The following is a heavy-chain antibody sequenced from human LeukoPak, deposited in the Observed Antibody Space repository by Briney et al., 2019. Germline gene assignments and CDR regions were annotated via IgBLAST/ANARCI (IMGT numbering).Heavy chain of an antibody. CDR2: VSYSGT. V-gene: IGHV4-39*01. CDR1: GGSISIRNYY. CDR3: ARRTSNPVGAIDY. Sequence: SETLSLTCTVSGGSISIRNYYWGWIRQPPGRGLEWIGSVSYSGTYYNPSLKSRLTISVDTSKNHFSLNLRSVTAADTAVYYCARRTSNPVGAIDYWGQGTLVTVSS. D-gene: IGHD1-26*01. J-gene: IGHJ4*02.